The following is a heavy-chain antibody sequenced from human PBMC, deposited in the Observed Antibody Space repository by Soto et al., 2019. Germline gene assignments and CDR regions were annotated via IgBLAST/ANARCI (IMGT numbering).Heavy chain of an antibody. CDR3: ARGGPGYYNFDY. J-gene: IGHJ4*02. V-gene: IGHV3-33*01. CDR1: GFTFSSYG. D-gene: IGHD3-3*01. CDR2: IWNDGSNK. Sequence: PGGSLRLSCASSGFTFSSYGMHWVRQAPGKGLEWVAVIWNDGSNKYYADSVKGRFTVSRDNSMNTLYLQMNSLRAEDRAVYYCARGGPGYYNFDYWGQGSLVTVSS.